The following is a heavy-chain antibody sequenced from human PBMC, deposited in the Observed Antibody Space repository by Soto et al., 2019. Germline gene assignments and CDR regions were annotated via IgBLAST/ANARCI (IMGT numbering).Heavy chain of an antibody. CDR2: INHSGNT. CDR3: ASQGLPSVDWSPTPLSYVDV. CDR1: GGSFSGYC. V-gene: IGHV4-34*01. D-gene: IGHD3-9*01. Sequence: SQTMSLPCAVYGGSFSGYCGRWLRPPPGKGLEWIGEINHSGNTNYNPSLKSRVTISVDKSKNQFSLQLSSVTAADTAVYYCASQGLPSVDWSPTPLSYVDVLGKGTSDTVSS. J-gene: IGHJ6*03.